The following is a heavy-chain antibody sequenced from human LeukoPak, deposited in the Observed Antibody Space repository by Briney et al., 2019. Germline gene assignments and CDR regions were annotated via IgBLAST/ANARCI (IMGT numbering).Heavy chain of an antibody. CDR1: GGSISSYY. D-gene: IGHD3-9*01. J-gene: IGHJ4*02. CDR3: ARGGELRYFDWLLDY. CDR2: IYYSGST. V-gene: IGHV4-59*01. Sequence: SETLSFTCTVSGGSISSYYWSWIRQPPGKGLEWIGYIYYSGSTNYNPSLKSRVTISVDTSKNQFSLKLSSVTAADTAVYYCARGGELRYFDWLLDYWGQGALVTVSS.